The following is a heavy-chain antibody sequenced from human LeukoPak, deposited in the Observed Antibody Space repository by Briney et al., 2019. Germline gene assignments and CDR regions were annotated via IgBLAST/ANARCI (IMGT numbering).Heavy chain of an antibody. Sequence: ASVKVSCKASGGTFSSYAISWVRQAPGQGHEWMGRIIPILGIANYAQKFQGRVTITADKSTSTAYMELSSLRSEDTAVYYCARVRGHYGDYARGGVYAFDIWGQGTMVTVSS. V-gene: IGHV1-69*04. CDR2: IIPILGIA. CDR3: ARVRGHYGDYARGGVYAFDI. J-gene: IGHJ3*02. D-gene: IGHD4-17*01. CDR1: GGTFSSYA.